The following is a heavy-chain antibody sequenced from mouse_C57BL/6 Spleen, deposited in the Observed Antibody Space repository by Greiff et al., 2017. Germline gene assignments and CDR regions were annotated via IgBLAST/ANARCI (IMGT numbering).Heavy chain of an antibody. Sequence: VQLQQPGAELVRPGSSVKLSCKASGYTFTSYWMDWVKQRPGQGLEWIGNIYPSDSETHYNQKFKDKATLTVDKSSSTAYMQLSSLTSEDSAVYYCARHGNYWFAYWGQGTLVTVSA. CDR1: GYTFTSYW. V-gene: IGHV1-61*01. CDR3: ARHGNYWFAY. J-gene: IGHJ3*01. D-gene: IGHD2-1*01. CDR2: IYPSDSET.